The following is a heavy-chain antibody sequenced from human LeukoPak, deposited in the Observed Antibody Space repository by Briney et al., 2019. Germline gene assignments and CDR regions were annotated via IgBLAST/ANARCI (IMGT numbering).Heavy chain of an antibody. CDR3: ALAAAVYNWFDP. CDR1: GYTFTSYD. V-gene: IGHV1-24*01. D-gene: IGHD6-13*01. J-gene: IGHJ5*02. Sequence: ASVKVSCKASGYTFTSYDINWVRQATGQGLEWMGGFDPEDGETIYAQKFQGRVTMTEDTSTDTAYMELSSLRSEDTAVYYCALAAAVYNWFDPWGQGTLVTVSS. CDR2: FDPEDGET.